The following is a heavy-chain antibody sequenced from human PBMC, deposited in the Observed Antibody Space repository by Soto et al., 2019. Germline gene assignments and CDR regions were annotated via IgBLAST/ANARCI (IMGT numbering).Heavy chain of an antibody. J-gene: IGHJ4*02. Sequence: LLESGGGLVQPGGSLRLSCAASGFTFSSYAMSWVRQAPGKGLEWVSAISGSGGSTYYADSVKGRFTISRDNAKNTLYLQMNSLRAEDTAVYYCAKPPRPSRYYFDYWGQGTLVTVSS. CDR1: GFTFSSYA. CDR2: ISGSGGST. V-gene: IGHV3-23*01. CDR3: AKPPRPSRYYFDY.